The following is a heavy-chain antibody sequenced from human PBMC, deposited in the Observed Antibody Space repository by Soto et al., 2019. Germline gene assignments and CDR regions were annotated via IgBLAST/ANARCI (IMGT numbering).Heavy chain of an antibody. J-gene: IGHJ6*02. CDR2: INHSGST. Sequence: PSETLSLTCAVYGGSFTGYYWSWIRQPPGKGLEWIGEINHSGSTNYNPSLKSRVTISVDTSKNQFSLKLSSVTAADTAVDYCARGGGRIADRLKDYYYDGMEVWGQRTTVT. V-gene: IGHV4-34*01. CDR1: GGSFTGYY. CDR3: ARGGGRIADRLKDYYYDGMEV. D-gene: IGHD6-6*01.